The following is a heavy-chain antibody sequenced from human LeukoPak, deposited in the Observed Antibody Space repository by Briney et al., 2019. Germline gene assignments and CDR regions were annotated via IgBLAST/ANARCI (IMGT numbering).Heavy chain of an antibody. V-gene: IGHV3-48*03. J-gene: IGHJ3*02. CDR3: ARVNQGAFDI. CDR1: GFTFSSYE. CDR2: ISSSGSTI. Sequence: GGSLRLSCAASGFTFSSYEMNWLRQAPGKGLEWVSYISSSGSTIYYADSVKGRFTISRDNAKNSLYLQMNSLRAEDTAVYYCARVNQGAFDIWGQGTMVTVSS.